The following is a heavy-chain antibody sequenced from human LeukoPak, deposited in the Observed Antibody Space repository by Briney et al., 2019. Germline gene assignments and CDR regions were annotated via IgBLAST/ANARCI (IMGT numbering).Heavy chain of an antibody. J-gene: IGHJ6*02. V-gene: IGHV3-23*01. Sequence: PGGSLRLSCAASEFTFSSYSMSWVRQAPGKGLEWVSAISGSGGSTYYADSVKGRFTISRDNSKNTLYLQMNSLRAEDTAVYYCAKSYYGSGSYYYYYYGMDVWGQGTTVTVSS. D-gene: IGHD3-10*01. CDR2: ISGSGGST. CDR3: AKSYYGSGSYYYYYYGMDV. CDR1: EFTFSSYS.